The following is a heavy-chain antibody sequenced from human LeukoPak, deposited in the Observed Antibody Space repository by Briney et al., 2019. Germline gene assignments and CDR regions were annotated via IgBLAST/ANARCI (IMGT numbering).Heavy chain of an antibody. Sequence: GGSLRLSCAASGFTFSSYAMHWVRQAPGKGLEWVAVISYDGSNKYYADSVKGRFTISRDNSNNTLYLQMNGLRPDDTAVYYCAKDQRGFSYGYSYLFDPRGQGTLVTVSS. J-gene: IGHJ5*02. V-gene: IGHV3-30-3*02. CDR1: GFTFSSYA. D-gene: IGHD5-18*01. CDR2: ISYDGSNK. CDR3: AKDQRGFSYGYSYLFDP.